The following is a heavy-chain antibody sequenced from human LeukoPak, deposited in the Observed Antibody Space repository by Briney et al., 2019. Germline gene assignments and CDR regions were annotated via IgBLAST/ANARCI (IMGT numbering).Heavy chain of an antibody. Sequence: PGGSLRLSCAASGFRFSSYDMHWVRQAPGKGLEWVSFIESDGTKEYYADSVKGRFTISRDNSKNTVYVQMNSLRAEDTAVYYCAKEGSGWYYLDYWGQGTVVTVSS. CDR1: GFRFSSYD. CDR2: IESDGTKE. J-gene: IGHJ4*02. CDR3: AKEGSGWYYLDY. V-gene: IGHV3-30*02. D-gene: IGHD6-19*01.